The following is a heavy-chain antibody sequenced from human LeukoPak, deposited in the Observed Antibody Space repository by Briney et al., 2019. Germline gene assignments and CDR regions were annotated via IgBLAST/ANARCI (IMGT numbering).Heavy chain of an antibody. D-gene: IGHD2-2*01. Sequence: PSETLSLTCAVAGGSIIRNNWWSWVRQPPGKGLEWIGEIHHSGSTSYNTSLKSRVTISLDKSKNQFSLKLTSVTAADTAMYYCARGDESVSSTSCSVWGQGTRVTVST. J-gene: IGHJ4*02. CDR3: ARGDESVSSTSCSV. V-gene: IGHV4-4*02. CDR1: GGSIIRNNW. CDR2: IHHSGST.